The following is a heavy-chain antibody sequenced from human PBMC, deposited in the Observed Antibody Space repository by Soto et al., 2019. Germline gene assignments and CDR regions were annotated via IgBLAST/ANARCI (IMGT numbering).Heavy chain of an antibody. J-gene: IGHJ4*02. CDR2: IVVGSGNT. V-gene: IGHV1-58*01. Sequence: GAAVKVSFKTSGFTFTISAVQGVRQARGQRLEWIGWIVVGSGNTNYAQKFQERVTITRDMSTSTAYMELSSLRSEDTAVYYCAVVRGVIITTPPDYWGQGTLVTVSS. CDR1: GFTFTISA. D-gene: IGHD3-10*01. CDR3: AVVRGVIITTPPDY.